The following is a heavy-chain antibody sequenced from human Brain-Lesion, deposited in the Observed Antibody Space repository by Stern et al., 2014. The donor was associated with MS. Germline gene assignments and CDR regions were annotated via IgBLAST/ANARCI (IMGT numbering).Heavy chain of an antibody. Sequence: QVQLVQSGAAVKKPGASVKVSCKVSGYTFTGYYMDWVRQPPGQGLEWMGWINPNSGGTHYAQKFQGRVTMTRDTSITTAYMELSRLRSDDTAVYYCARGYYGSGRPQKGMDVWGQGTTVTVSS. CDR3: ARGYYGSGRPQKGMDV. CDR2: INPNSGGT. CDR1: GYTFTGYY. J-gene: IGHJ6*02. D-gene: IGHD3-10*01. V-gene: IGHV1-2*02.